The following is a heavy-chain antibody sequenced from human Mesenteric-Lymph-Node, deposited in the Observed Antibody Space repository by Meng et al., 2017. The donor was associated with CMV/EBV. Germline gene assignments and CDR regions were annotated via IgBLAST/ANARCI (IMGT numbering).Heavy chain of an antibody. V-gene: IGHV4-59*01. CDR2: IYYSGST. CDR3: ARVASGSYQGAFDI. CDR1: GGSISSYY. J-gene: IGHJ3*02. Sequence: SETLPLTCTVSGGSISSYYWSWIRQPPGKGLEWIGYIYYSGSTNYNPSLKSRVTISVDTSKNQFSLKLSSVTAADTAVYYCARVASGSYQGAFDIWGQGTMVTVSS. D-gene: IGHD1-26*01.